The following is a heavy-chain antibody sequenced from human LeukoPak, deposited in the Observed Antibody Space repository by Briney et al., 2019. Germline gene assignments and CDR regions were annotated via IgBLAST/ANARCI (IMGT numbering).Heavy chain of an antibody. CDR3: ASGGRSDEAFFDF. J-gene: IGHJ4*02. D-gene: IGHD6-19*01. V-gene: IGHV3-21*04. CDR1: GFTFSSYS. Sequence: GGSLRLSCAASGFTFSSYSMNWVRQAPGKGLEWVSSVKGRFTISRDNAQNSLYLQMNSLRAEDTAVYYCASGGRSDEAFFDFWGQGTLVTVSS.